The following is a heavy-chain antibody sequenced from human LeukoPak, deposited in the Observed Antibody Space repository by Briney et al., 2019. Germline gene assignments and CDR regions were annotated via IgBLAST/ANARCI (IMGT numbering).Heavy chain of an antibody. D-gene: IGHD5-18*01. J-gene: IGHJ4*02. CDR2: FDPEDGKT. Sequence: ASVKVSCNVSGYTLTELSMHWVRQAPGKGLEWMGSFDPEDGKTIYAQKFQGRVTMTEDTSTDTASMQLSSLRSEDTAIYYCATLPPSRYTYAYFNYWGPGTPVTVSS. CDR1: GYTLTELS. V-gene: IGHV1-24*01. CDR3: ATLPPSRYTYAYFNY.